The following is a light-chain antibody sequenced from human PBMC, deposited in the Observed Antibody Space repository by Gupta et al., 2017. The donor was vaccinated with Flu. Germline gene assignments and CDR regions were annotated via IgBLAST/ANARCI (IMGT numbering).Light chain of an antibody. CDR2: DDN. Sequence: NFMLTQSHSVSASPGETVTISCTRSSVSIARNYVQWYQQRPGSSPTTLIYDDNQSTSGVPDRFSGSIDSYSTSPTIKIYWVEGEYESYFSRQYCESIWLVGGGTKLTVI. CDR3: QYCESIWL. V-gene: IGLV6-57*01. CDR1: SVSIARNY. J-gene: IGLJ2*01.